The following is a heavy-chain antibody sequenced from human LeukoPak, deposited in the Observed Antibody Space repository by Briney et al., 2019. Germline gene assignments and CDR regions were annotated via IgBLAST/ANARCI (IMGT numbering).Heavy chain of an antibody. CDR2: ISSSSSYI. D-gene: IGHD3-3*01. Sequence: PGGSLRLSCAASGFTFSSYGMNWVRQAPGKGLEWVSFISSSSSYIYYADSVKGRFTISRDNAKNSLYLQMNSLRAEDTAVYYCARDHYDFWSGYYWFDYWGQGTLVTVSS. CDR1: GFTFSSYG. V-gene: IGHV3-21*01. CDR3: ARDHYDFWSGYYWFDY. J-gene: IGHJ4*02.